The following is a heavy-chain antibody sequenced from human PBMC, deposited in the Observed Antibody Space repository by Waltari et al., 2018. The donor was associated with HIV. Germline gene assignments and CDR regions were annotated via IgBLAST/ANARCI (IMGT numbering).Heavy chain of an antibody. J-gene: IGHJ6*02. CDR1: EFTSSRYS. CDR3: ARGALSYYYAMDV. CDR2: ISSSGTYI. D-gene: IGHD3-16*01. Sequence: VESGGGLVKPGGSLRLSCAASEFTSSRYSMNWVRQVPGKGLEWVSSISSSGTYIYYADSMKGRFTISRDNAKNSLYLQINSLRAEDTAVYYCARGALSYYYAMDVWGQGTTVTVSS. V-gene: IGHV3-21*03.